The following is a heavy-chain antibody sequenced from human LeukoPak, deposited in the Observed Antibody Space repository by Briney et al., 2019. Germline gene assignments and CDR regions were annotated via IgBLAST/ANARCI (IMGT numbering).Heavy chain of an antibody. D-gene: IGHD2-2*02. CDR1: GFTFSSYE. CDR3: ARDPGCSSTSCYSPAGLLSVPFDP. J-gene: IGHJ5*02. Sequence: GGSLRLSCAASGFTFSSYEMTWIRQAPGKGLEWVTYISSSGRTTYYADSVKGRFTMSRDNAKNSLYLQMNSLRAEDTAVYYCARDPGCSSTSCYSPAGLLSVPFDPWGQGTLVTVSS. V-gene: IGHV3-48*03. CDR2: ISSSGRTT.